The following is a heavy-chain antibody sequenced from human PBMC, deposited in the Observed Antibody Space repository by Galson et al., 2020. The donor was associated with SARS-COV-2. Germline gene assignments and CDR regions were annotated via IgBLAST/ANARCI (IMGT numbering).Heavy chain of an antibody. CDR2: ISSDGSFK. D-gene: IGHD1-26*01. J-gene: IGHJ6*03. CDR3: ARDLGWEPQLWGNFYMDV. V-gene: IGHV3-30*04. Sequence: GGSLRLSCAASGFTFSNYPMSWVRQAPGKGLEWVAIISSDGSFKYKADSVKGRFTISRDNSKNTLYLHMNSLRAEDTAVYYCARDLGWEPQLWGNFYMDVWGKGTTVTVSS. CDR1: GFTFSNYP.